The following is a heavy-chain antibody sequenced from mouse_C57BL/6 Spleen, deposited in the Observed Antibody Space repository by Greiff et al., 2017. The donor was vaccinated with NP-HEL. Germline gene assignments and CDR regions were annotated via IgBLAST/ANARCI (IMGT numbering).Heavy chain of an antibody. CDR1: GFTFSDYG. V-gene: IGHV5-17*01. CDR2: ISSGSSTI. J-gene: IGHJ2*01. D-gene: IGHD2-4*01. Sequence: VQLKESGGGLVKPGGSLKLSCAASGFTFSDYGMHWVRQAPEKGLEWVAYISSGSSTIYYADTVKGRYTITRDNAKNTLFMHMTSLRTEDTAMYYCEREGDCDEYYFDYWGQGTTLTVSS. CDR3: EREGDCDEYYFDY.